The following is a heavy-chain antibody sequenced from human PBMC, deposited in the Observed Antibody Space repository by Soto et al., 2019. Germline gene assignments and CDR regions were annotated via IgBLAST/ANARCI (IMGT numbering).Heavy chain of an antibody. CDR3: ARDPRDSLNAFDI. D-gene: IGHD3-22*01. CDR1: GGSISSYY. V-gene: IGHV4-59*01. Sequence: PSETLSLTCTVSGGSISSYYWSWIRQPPGKGLEWIGYIYYSGSTNHNPSLKSRVTISVDTSKNQFSLKLSSVTAADTAVYYCARDPRDSLNAFDIWGQGTMVTVSS. CDR2: IYYSGST. J-gene: IGHJ3*02.